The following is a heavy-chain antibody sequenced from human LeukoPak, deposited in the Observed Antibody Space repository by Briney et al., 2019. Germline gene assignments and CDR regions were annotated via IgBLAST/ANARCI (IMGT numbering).Heavy chain of an antibody. V-gene: IGHV1-69*04. Sequence: SSVKVSCKASGGTFSSYAISWVRQPAGQGVEWMGRIILILDMANYAQKCESRVTTISEKSTSTAYIEQSSMMSDDTAVYYCAGGGGFYYSTGYRRQYYLHW. CDR2: IILILDMA. CDR1: GGTFSSYA. CDR3: AGGGGFYYSTGYRRQYYLH. D-gene: IGHD3-22*01. J-gene: IGHJ1*01.